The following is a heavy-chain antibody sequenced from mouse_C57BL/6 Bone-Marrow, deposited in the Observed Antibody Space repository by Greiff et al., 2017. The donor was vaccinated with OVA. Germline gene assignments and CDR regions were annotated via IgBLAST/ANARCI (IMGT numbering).Heavy chain of an antibody. V-gene: IGHV14-4*01. CDR2: IDPENGDT. D-gene: IGHD1-1*01. CDR3: TTDYGGFFFDY. CDR1: GFNIKDDY. J-gene: IGHJ2*01. Sequence: VQLKQSGAELVRPGASVKLSCTASGFNIKDDYMHWVKQRPEQGLEWIGWIDPENGDTEYASKFQGKATITADTSSNTSYLQLSSLTSEDTAVYYCTTDYGGFFFDYWGQGTTLTVSS.